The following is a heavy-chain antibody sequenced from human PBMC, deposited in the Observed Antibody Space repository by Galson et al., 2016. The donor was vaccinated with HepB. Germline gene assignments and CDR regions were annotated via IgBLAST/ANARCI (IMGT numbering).Heavy chain of an antibody. CDR2: ISYDGKNK. D-gene: IGHD4-17*01. V-gene: IGHV3-30*18. CDR1: GFTFSRFG. Sequence: SLRLSCAASGFTFSRFGMHWVRQAPGKGLEWVAVISYDGKNKYYGDSVKGRFTISRDDSQNTVYLQMNSLRAEDTGFYYYAKDYWMTRVTWGPDYWGQGTLVTVSS. J-gene: IGHJ4*02. CDR3: AKDYWMTRVTWGPDY.